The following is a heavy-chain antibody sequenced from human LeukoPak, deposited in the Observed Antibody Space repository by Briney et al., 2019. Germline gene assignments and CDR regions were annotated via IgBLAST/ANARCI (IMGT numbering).Heavy chain of an antibody. CDR3: AREAGVHYYYGMDV. D-gene: IGHD6-19*01. V-gene: IGHV4-59*01. J-gene: IGHJ6*02. Sequence: SETLSLTCTVSGGSISSYYWSWIRQPPGKGLEWIGYIYYSGSTNYNPSLKSRVTISVDMSKNQFSLKLSSVTAADTAVYYCAREAGVHYYYGMDVWGQGTTVTVSS. CDR1: GGSISSYY. CDR2: IYYSGST.